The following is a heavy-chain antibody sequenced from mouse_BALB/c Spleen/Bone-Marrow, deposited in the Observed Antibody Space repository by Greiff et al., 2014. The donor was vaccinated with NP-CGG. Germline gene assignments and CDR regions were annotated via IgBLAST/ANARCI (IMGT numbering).Heavy chain of an antibody. J-gene: IGHJ2*01. CDR1: GFTFTDYY. Sequence: VQLKESGGGLVQPGGSLRLSCTTSGFTFTDYYMSWVRQPPGKALEWLGFIRNKANGYTTEYSASVKGRFTISRDSSQSILYLQMNTLRAEDSATYYCARTTGTPYLDYWGQGTTLTVSS. V-gene: IGHV7-3*02. D-gene: IGHD4-1*02. CDR2: IRNKANGYTT. CDR3: ARTTGTPYLDY.